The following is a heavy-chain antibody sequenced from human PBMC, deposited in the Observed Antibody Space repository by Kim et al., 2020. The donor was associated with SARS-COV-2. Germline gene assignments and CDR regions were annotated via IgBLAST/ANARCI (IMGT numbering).Heavy chain of an antibody. CDR3: ARGPYYYDTSGYYHHWFDS. CDR2: IYYSGSA. CDR1: GGSISSSDYY. D-gene: IGHD3-22*01. Sequence: SETLSLTCTVSGGSISSSDYYWGWIRQPPGKGLEWIASIYYSGSAYYSPSLKSRITISVDTSKNQFSLKLSSLTAADTAVYYCARGPYYYDTSGYYHHWFDSWGPGALVTVSS. V-gene: IGHV4-39*07. J-gene: IGHJ5*01.